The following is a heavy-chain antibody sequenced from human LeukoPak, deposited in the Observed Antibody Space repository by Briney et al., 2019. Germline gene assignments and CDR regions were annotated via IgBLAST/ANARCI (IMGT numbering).Heavy chain of an antibody. J-gene: IGHJ6*03. CDR1: GASISTYY. V-gene: IGHV4-4*09. CDR3: ARHLATTVTRGYSRHPMDV. D-gene: IGHD4-17*01. CDR2: IAPSGSA. Sequence: SETPSLTCTASGASISTYYWSWIRQPPGEGLEWIAYIAPSGSAVYNPSLNSRLAVSVDTSKNQFSLKLNSVTAADTAVYYCARHLATTVTRGYSRHPMDVWGKGTTVSVSS.